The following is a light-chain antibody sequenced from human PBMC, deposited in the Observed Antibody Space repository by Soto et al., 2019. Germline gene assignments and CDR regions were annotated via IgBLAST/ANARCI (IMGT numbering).Light chain of an antibody. CDR1: QSVSSN. Sequence: EIVMTQSPATLSVSPGERATLSCRASQSVSSNLAWYQQKPGQAPRLLIYGASTRATGIPARFSGSGSGTELTLTISSLQSEXXXXXXXXXXXXWPRTFGQGTKVEIK. CDR3: XXXXXWPRT. V-gene: IGKV3-15*01. J-gene: IGKJ1*01. CDR2: GAS.